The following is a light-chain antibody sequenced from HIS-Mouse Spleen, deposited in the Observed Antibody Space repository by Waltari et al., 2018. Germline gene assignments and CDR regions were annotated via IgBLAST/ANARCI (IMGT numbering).Light chain of an antibody. CDR3: QQYYSTPYT. J-gene: IGKJ2*01. V-gene: IGKV4-1*01. CDR1: QGVLYSSNNKNY. Sequence: DIVMTQSPDSLAVSLGERATINCKSSQGVLYSSNNKNYLAWYQQKPGQPPKLLIYWASTRESGVPDRFSGSGSGTDFTLTISSLQAEDVVVYYCQQYYSTPYTFGQGTKLEIK. CDR2: WAS.